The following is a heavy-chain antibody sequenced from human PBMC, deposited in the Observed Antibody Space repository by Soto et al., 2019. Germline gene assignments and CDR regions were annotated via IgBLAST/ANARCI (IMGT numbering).Heavy chain of an antibody. CDR2: ISAYNGNT. CDR1: GSTFPSYG. Sequence: ASVPVSCRASGSTFPSYGISWVRQAPGQGLEWMGWISAYNGNTNYAQKLQGRVTMTTDTSTSTAYMELRSLRSDDTAVYYCARPGSIGSGEFDIWGQGTMVTVSS. V-gene: IGHV1-18*01. D-gene: IGHD2-15*01. J-gene: IGHJ3*02. CDR3: ARPGSIGSGEFDI.